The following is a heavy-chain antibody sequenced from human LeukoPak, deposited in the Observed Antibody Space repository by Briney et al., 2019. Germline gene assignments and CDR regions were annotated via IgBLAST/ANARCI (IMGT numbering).Heavy chain of an antibody. CDR2: ISSSSSYI. V-gene: IGHV3-21*04. Sequence: GGSLRLSCAASGFTFSSYSMNWVRQAPGKGLEWVSSISSSSSYIYYADSVKGRFTISRDNAKNSLYLQINSLRAEDTAVYYCAKNRVGTTQFDYWGQGSLVTVSS. D-gene: IGHD1-26*01. CDR1: GFTFSSYS. CDR3: AKNRVGTTQFDY. J-gene: IGHJ4*02.